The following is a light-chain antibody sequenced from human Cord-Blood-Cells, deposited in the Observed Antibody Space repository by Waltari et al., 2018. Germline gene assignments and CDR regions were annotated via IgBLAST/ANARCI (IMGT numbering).Light chain of an antibody. Sequence: QSALTQPASVSGSPGQSITISCTGTSSDVGSYNLVSWYQQHPGKAPKLMIYEVSKRPSGVSNRFSGSTSGNTASLTSSGLQAEDEADYYCCSYAGSSTYVCGTGTKVTVL. CDR2: EVS. CDR3: CSYAGSSTYV. V-gene: IGLV2-23*02. CDR1: SSDVGSYNL. J-gene: IGLJ1*01.